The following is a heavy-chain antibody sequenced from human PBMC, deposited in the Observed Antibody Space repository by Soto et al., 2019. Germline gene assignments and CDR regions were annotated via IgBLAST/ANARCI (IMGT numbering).Heavy chain of an antibody. CDR3: AKDKVPVVVTAPFDY. V-gene: IGHV3-30*18. CDR2: ISYDGSNK. CDR1: GFTFSSYG. J-gene: IGHJ4*02. Sequence: QVQLVESGGGVVQPGRSLRLSCAASGFTFSSYGMHWVRQAPGKGLEWVAVISYDGSNKYYADSVKGRFTISRDNSKNTLYLQMNSRRAEDTAVYYCAKDKVPVVVTAPFDYWGQGTLVTVSS. D-gene: IGHD2-21*02.